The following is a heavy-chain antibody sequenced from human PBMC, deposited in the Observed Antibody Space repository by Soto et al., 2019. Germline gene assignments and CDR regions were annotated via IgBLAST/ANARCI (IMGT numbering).Heavy chain of an antibody. CDR3: AKARREGSYSFDY. CDR2: INWNGGST. Sequence: GGSLRLSCAASGFTFDDYGMSWVRQAPGKGLEWVSGINWNGGSTGYADSVKGGFTISRGNAKNSLYLQMNSLRAEDATMFHCAKARREGSYSFDYWGPGTLVTVSS. V-gene: IGHV3-20*01. J-gene: IGHJ4*02. D-gene: IGHD6-13*01. CDR1: GFTFDDYG.